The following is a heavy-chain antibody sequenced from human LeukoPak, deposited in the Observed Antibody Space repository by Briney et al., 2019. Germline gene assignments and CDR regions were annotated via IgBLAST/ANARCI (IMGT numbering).Heavy chain of an antibody. J-gene: IGHJ3*02. CDR1: GGSISSSSYY. CDR2: IYYSGST. V-gene: IGHV4-39*07. D-gene: IGHD6-13*01. CDR3: ARGYSSSGYAFDI. Sequence: SETLSLTCTVSGGSISSSSYYWGWLRQPPGKGLEWLGSIYYSGSTYYNPSLKSRVTISVDTSKNQFSLKLSSVTAADTAVYYCARGYSSSGYAFDIWGQGTMVTVSS.